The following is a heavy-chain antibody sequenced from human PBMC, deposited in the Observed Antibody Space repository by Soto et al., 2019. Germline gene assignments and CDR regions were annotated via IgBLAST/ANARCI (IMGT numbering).Heavy chain of an antibody. J-gene: IGHJ4*02. Sequence: QVQLVESGGGVVQPGRSLRLSCAASGFTFYTYGRQWVRQAPGKGLEWEAVIWYDGHTKNYADSVKGRFTISRDNSKNTLSLQMNSLRVEDTAVYYCARVEAATSPFDSWGQGTLVTVSS. CDR3: ARVEAATSPFDS. CDR2: IWYDGHTK. V-gene: IGHV3-33*01. CDR1: GFTFYTYG. D-gene: IGHD1-1*01.